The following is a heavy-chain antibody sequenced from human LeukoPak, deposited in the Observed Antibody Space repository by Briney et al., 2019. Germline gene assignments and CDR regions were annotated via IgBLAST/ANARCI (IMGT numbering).Heavy chain of an antibody. V-gene: IGHV3-11*06. CDR3: AREGGGYRLFEF. CDR1: GFTFSNAW. Sequence: GGSLRLSCAASGFTFSNAWMSWVRQTPGRGLEWISYISGRATNTEYADSVKARFTIPRDNAENTLYLQMDNLRAEDTAVYYCAREGGGYRLFEFWGQGLLVTVSS. D-gene: IGHD2-15*01. J-gene: IGHJ4*02. CDR2: ISGRATNT.